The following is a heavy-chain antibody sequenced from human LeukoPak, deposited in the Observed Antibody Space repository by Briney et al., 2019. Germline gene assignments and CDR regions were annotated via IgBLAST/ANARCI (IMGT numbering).Heavy chain of an antibody. D-gene: IGHD6-19*01. CDR1: GGSMSSSSYY. J-gene: IGHJ4*02. CDR2: IYYSGST. V-gene: IGHV4-61*05. CDR3: ARGLGGSSGCFGY. Sequence: SETLSLTCTVSGGSMSSSSYYWGWIRQPPGKGLEWIGYIYYSGSTNYNPSLKSRVTISVDTSKNQLSLKLRSVTAADTAVYYCARGLGGSSGCFGYWGQGTLDTVSS.